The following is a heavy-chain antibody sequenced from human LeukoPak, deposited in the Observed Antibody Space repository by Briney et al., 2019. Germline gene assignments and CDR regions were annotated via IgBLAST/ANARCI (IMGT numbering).Heavy chain of an antibody. CDR2: IKGDGSQV. CDR1: GLTFSGNW. Sequence: GGSLRLSCAASGLTFSGNWMHWVRQTPGKGLVWVSRIKGDGSQVSYADSVKGRFTISRDNSKNTLYLQMNSLRAEDTAVYYCARDHFPYDSSGYYLSSFDYWGQGTLVTVSS. D-gene: IGHD3-22*01. J-gene: IGHJ4*02. CDR3: ARDHFPYDSSGYYLSSFDY. V-gene: IGHV3-74*01.